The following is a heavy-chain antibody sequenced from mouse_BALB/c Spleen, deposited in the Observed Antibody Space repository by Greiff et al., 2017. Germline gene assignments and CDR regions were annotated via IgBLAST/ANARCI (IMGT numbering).Heavy chain of an antibody. CDR3: NAVARDYAMDY. V-gene: IGHV14-4*02. CDR2: IDPENGDT. Sequence: VQLQQSGAELVRPGASVKLSCTASGFNIKDYYMHWVKQRPEQGLEWIGWIDPENGDTEYAPKFQGKATMTADTSSNTAYLQLSSLTSEDTAVYYCNAVARDYAMDYWGQGTSVTVSS. J-gene: IGHJ4*01. CDR1: GFNIKDYY. D-gene: IGHD1-1*02.